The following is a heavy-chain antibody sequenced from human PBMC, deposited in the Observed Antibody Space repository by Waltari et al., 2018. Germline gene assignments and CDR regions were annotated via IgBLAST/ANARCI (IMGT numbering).Heavy chain of an antibody. CDR2: IYYSGST. CDR3: ARANGDYLYYYYYYMGV. CDR1: GGSISSHY. Sequence: QVQLQESGPGLVKPSETLSLTCTVSGGSISSHYWSWIRQPPGKGLEWIGYIYYSGSTNYNPSLKSRVTISVDTSKNQFSLKLSSVTAADTAVYYCARANGDYLYYYYYYMGVWGKGTTVTVSS. V-gene: IGHV4-59*11. J-gene: IGHJ6*03. D-gene: IGHD4-17*01.